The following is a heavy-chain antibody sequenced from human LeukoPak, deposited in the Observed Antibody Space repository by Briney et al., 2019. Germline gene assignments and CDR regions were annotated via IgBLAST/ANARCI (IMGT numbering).Heavy chain of an antibody. D-gene: IGHD1-26*01. V-gene: IGHV3-9*01. Sequence: GGSLRLSCAASGFTFDDYAMHWVRQAPGKGLEWVSGISWNSGSIGYADSVKGRFTISGDNAKNSLYLQMNSLRAEDTALYYCAKDIEGISPGRAFDIWGQGTMVTVSS. CDR3: AKDIEGISPGRAFDI. J-gene: IGHJ3*02. CDR2: ISWNSGSI. CDR1: GFTFDDYA.